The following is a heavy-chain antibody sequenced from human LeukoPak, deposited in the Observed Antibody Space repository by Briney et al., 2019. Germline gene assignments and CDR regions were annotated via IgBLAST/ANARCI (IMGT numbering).Heavy chain of an antibody. CDR3: ARTIVGATMNYYYYYMDV. D-gene: IGHD1-26*01. CDR2: INHSGST. CDR1: GGSFSGYY. V-gene: IGHV4-34*01. J-gene: IGHJ6*03. Sequence: SETLSLTCAVYGGSFSGYYWSWIRQPPGKGLEWIGEINHSGSTNYNPSLKSRVTISVDTSKNQFSLKLSSVTAADTAVYYCARTIVGATMNYYYYYMDVWGKGTTVTVSS.